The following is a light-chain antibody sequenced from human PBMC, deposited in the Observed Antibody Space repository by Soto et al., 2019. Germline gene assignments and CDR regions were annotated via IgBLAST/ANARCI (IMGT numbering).Light chain of an antibody. J-gene: IGLJ1*01. CDR1: SSDVGGYNY. CDR2: EVS. Sequence: QSVLTQPASVSGSPGQSITISCTGTSSDVGGYNYVSWYQQHPGKAPKLMIYEVSNRPSGVSNRFSGSKSGNTASLTISGLQAEDEADYYCSSYTSSSTPCVFGIGTKV. CDR3: SSYTSSSTPCV. V-gene: IGLV2-14*01.